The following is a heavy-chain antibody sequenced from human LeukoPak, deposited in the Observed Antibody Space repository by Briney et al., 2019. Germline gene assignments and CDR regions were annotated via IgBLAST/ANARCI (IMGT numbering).Heavy chain of an antibody. D-gene: IGHD2-2*01. Sequence: ASVKVSCKASGYTFTGHYMHWVRQAPGQGLEWMGWINPNSGGTNYAQKFQGWVTMTRDTSISTAYMELSRLRSDDTAVYYCARGGELTSFYDAFDIWGQGTLVTVSS. CDR3: ARGGELTSFYDAFDI. V-gene: IGHV1-2*04. CDR2: INPNSGGT. J-gene: IGHJ3*02. CDR1: GYTFTGHY.